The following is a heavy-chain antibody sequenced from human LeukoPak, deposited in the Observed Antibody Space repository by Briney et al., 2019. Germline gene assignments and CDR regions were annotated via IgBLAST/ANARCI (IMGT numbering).Heavy chain of an antibody. D-gene: IGHD4-23*01. CDR1: GXTFSNYW. CDR2: INPDGSRT. J-gene: IGHJ4*02. CDR3: ARDLRGKSDY. Sequence: GGSLRLSCAASGXTFSNYWVHWVRQAPGKGLVWVSRINPDGSRTDYADSVKGRFTISRDNAKNTLYLQTNSLRAEDTAVYFCARDLRGKSDYWGQGTLVTVSS. V-gene: IGHV3-74*01.